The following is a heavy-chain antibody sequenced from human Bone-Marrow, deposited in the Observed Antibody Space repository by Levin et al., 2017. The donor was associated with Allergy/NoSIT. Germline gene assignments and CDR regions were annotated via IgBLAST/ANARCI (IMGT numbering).Heavy chain of an antibody. CDR3: AIYGSGSYYSAFDI. Sequence: PGGSLRLSCAASGIIVSSNHMSWVRQAPGKGLEWVSLIYRGGRTYYGDSVKGRFTISRDNSKNTLYLQMNSLRGEDTAVYYCAIYGSGSYYSAFDIWGQGTMVTVSS. D-gene: IGHD3-10*01. CDR2: IYRGGRT. J-gene: IGHJ3*02. CDR1: GIIVSSNH. V-gene: IGHV3-53*01.